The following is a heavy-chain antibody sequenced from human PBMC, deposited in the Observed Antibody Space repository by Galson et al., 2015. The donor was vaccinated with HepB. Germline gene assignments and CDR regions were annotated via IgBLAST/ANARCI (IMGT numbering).Heavy chain of an antibody. CDR3: ARQTVDTAMVTHPLDY. V-gene: IGHV5-51*01. Sequence: QSGAEVKKPGESLKISCKGSGYSFTSYWIGWVRQMPGKGLEWMGIIYPGDSDTRYSPSFQGQVTIPADKSISTAYLQWSSLKASDTAMYYCARQTVDTAMVTHPLDYWGQGTLVTVSS. J-gene: IGHJ4*02. CDR1: GYSFTSYW. D-gene: IGHD5-18*01. CDR2: IYPGDSDT.